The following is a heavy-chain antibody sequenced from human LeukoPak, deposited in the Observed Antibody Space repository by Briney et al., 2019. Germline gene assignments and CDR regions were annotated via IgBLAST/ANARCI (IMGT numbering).Heavy chain of an antibody. Sequence: GGSLRLSCAASGFTFSSYAMSWVRQAPGKGLEWVSGISGIGGRTYYADSVKGRFSISRDNSKNTVYLQMNSLRAEDTAVYYCAELGITMIEGVWGKGTTVTISS. J-gene: IGHJ6*04. D-gene: IGHD3-22*01. CDR3: AELGITMIEGV. CDR1: GFTFSSYA. V-gene: IGHV3-23*01. CDR2: ISGIGGRT.